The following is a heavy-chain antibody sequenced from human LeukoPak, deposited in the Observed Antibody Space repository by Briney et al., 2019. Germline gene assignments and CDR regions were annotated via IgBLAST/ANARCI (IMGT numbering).Heavy chain of an antibody. Sequence: ASVKVSCKASGYTFTSYYMHWVRQAPGQGLEWMGIINPSGGSTSYAQKFQGRVTMTRDTSTSTVYMELSSLRSEDAAVYYCARGAAVSIAARPDIDYWGQGTLFTVSS. CDR3: ARGAAVSIAARPDIDY. CDR2: INPSGGST. J-gene: IGHJ4*02. V-gene: IGHV1-46*01. CDR1: GYTFTSYY. D-gene: IGHD6-6*01.